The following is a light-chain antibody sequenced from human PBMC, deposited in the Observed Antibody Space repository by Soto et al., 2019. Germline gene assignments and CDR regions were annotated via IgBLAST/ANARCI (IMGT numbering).Light chain of an antibody. V-gene: IGKV1-5*03. J-gene: IGKJ4*01. CDR2: KTS. CDR3: QQYNSYSPLT. Sequence: DIQMTQSPSTLAASVGDSVSITCRASQSISTWLAWYQQKPGKAPNLLIYKTSYLQSGVPSRFSGSGSGTEFTLTISSLQPDDFATYYCQQYNSYSPLTFGGGTKV. CDR1: QSISTW.